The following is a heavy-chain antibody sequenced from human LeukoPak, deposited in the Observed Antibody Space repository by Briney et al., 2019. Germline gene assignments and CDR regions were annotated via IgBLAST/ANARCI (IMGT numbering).Heavy chain of an antibody. CDR3: ARVYYDFWSGYSNWFDP. Sequence: SQTLSLTCTVSGGSISSYYWSWIRQPPGKGLEWIGYIYYSGSTNYNPSLKSRVTISVDTSKNQFSLKLSSVTAADAAVYYCARVYYDFWSGYSNWFDPWGQGTLVTVSS. CDR2: IYYSGST. D-gene: IGHD3-3*01. V-gene: IGHV4-59*01. J-gene: IGHJ5*02. CDR1: GGSISSYY.